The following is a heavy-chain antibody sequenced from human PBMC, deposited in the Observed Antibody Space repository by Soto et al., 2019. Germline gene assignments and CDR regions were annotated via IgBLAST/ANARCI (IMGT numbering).Heavy chain of an antibody. CDR2: ISAYNGNT. CDR3: ARDRPTSSIRARDYYYAMDV. Sequence: ASVKVSCKASGYTFTNFGISWVRQAPGQGLEWMGWISAYNGNTNYAQKLQGRVTMTTDTSTTTAYMELRSLRSDDTAVYYCARDRPTSSIRARDYYYAMDVWGQGTTVTVSS. CDR1: GYTFTNFG. D-gene: IGHD6-6*01. J-gene: IGHJ6*02. V-gene: IGHV1-18*01.